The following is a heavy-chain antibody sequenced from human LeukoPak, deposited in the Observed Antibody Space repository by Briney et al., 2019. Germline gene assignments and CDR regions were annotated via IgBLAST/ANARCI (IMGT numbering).Heavy chain of an antibody. CDR2: ITGSGAGT. J-gene: IGHJ4*02. D-gene: IGHD4/OR15-4a*01. Sequence: GGSLRLSCAASGFSISIYAMTWVRRAPGKGLEWVSSITGSGAGTSYADSVKGRFTISRDNAKNSLYLQMNSLRAEDTAVYYCARSRWDNGPFSDFWGQGTLVTVSS. V-gene: IGHV3-23*01. CDR1: GFSISIYA. CDR3: ARSRWDNGPFSDF.